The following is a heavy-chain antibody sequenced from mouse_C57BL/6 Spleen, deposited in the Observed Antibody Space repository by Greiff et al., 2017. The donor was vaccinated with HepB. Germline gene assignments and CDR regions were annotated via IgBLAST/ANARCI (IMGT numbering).Heavy chain of an antibody. CDR1: GYRFTSYY. V-gene: IGHV1-66*01. CDR3: ARERDGYYDY. D-gene: IGHD2-3*01. Sequence: QVQLQQSGPELVKPGASVKISCKASGYRFTSYYIHWVKQRPGQGLEWIGWIYPGSGNTKYNEKFKGKATLTADTSSSTAYMQLSSLTSEDSAVYYCARERDGYYDYWGQGTTLTVSA. J-gene: IGHJ2*01. CDR2: IYPGSGNT.